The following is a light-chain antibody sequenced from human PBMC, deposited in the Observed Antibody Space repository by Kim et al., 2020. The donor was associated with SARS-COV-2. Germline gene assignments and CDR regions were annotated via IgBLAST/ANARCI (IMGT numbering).Light chain of an antibody. J-gene: IGKJ1*01. CDR1: QSVDNN. V-gene: IGKV3-15*01. CDR2: GAS. CDR3: QQYINWPPWT. Sequence: EIVMTQSPATLSVSPGERATLSCRASQSVDNNLAWYQQTPGQAPRLLIYGASTRATGIPARFSGSGSGTEFTLTISSLQSEDFAVYYCQQYINWPPWTFGQGTKVDIK.